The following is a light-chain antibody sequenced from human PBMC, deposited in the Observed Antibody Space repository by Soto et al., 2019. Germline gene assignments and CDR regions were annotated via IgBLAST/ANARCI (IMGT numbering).Light chain of an antibody. Sequence: QSVLTQPASVSGSPGQSITISCTGTSSDIGGYDYVSWYQQYPGKVPKLMIYDVTNWASGVPSRFSASKSGDTASLTISGLQAEDEADYYCSSYTSTSTLVVFGGGTKLTVL. CDR3: SSYTSTSTLVV. CDR2: DVT. V-gene: IGLV2-14*01. J-gene: IGLJ2*01. CDR1: SSDIGGYDY.